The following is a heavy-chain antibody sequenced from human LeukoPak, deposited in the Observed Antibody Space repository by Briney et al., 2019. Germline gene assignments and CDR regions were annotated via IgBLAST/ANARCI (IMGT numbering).Heavy chain of an antibody. D-gene: IGHD3-22*01. CDR3: AKGRVGHSPGYYYGNDAFDI. J-gene: IGHJ3*02. CDR2: ISSNGGST. CDR1: GFTFSSYA. Sequence: GGSLRLSCAASGFTFSSYAMHWVRQAPGKGLEYVSAISSNGGSTYYANSVEGRFTISRDNSKNTLYLQMGSLRAEDTAVYYCAKGRVGHSPGYYYGNDAFDIWGQGTMVTVSS. V-gene: IGHV3-64*01.